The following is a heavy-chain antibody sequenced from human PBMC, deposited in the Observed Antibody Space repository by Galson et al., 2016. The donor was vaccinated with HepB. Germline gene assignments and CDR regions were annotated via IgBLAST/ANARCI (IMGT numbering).Heavy chain of an antibody. J-gene: IGHJ6*02. V-gene: IGHV3-21*01. CDR1: GFTFSSYS. Sequence: SLRLSCAASGFTFSSYSMNWVRQAPGKGLEWVSYISRRTSYIYYADSVKGRFTISRDNSKSTLYLQMSSLSAADTAVYYCVISRAWFNYYHYSVDVWGQGTTVTVSS. D-gene: IGHD6-19*01. CDR2: ISRRTSYI. CDR3: VISRAWFNYYHYSVDV.